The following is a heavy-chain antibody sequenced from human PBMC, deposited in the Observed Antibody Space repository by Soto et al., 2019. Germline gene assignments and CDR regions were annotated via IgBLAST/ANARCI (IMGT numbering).Heavy chain of an antibody. J-gene: IGHJ4*02. CDR3: ARDMGSFDY. V-gene: IGHV3-30*04. D-gene: IGHD3-10*01. CDR2: ISYDGSNK. Sequence: PGGSLRLSCAASGFTFSSYPMHWVRQAPGKGLEWVAHISYDGSNKYYADSVKGRFTISRDSSKNTLYLQMNRLTDEDTAVYYCARDMGSFDYWGQGTLVTVSS. CDR1: GFTFSSYP.